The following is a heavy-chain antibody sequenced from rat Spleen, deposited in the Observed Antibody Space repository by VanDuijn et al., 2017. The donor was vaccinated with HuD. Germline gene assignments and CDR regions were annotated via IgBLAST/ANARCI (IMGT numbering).Heavy chain of an antibody. V-gene: IGHV2-45*01. CDR2: MWSGGST. J-gene: IGHJ2*01. D-gene: IGHD1-11*01. CDR3: ARGGYNYGGYGFAY. CDR1: GFSLTSYN. Sequence: QVQLMESGPGLVQPSETLSLTCTVSGFSLTSYNVHWVRQPPGKGLEWMGVMWSGGSTDYNSALKSRLSISRDTSKNQVFLKMNSLQTEDTAMYFCARGGYNYGGYGFAYWGQGVMVTVSS.